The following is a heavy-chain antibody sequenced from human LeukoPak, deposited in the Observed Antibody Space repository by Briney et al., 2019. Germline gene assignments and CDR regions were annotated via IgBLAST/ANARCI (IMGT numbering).Heavy chain of an antibody. CDR2: INWKSDKI. Sequence: PGGSLRLSCAGSGYSFDEYAMHWVRQAPGKGLEWVSGINWKSDKIGYADSVKGRFTISRDNSKNSLYLQMNSLRVEDTALYYCAKDRYCTSSSCPIDYWGQGTMVTVSS. CDR1: GYSFDEYA. CDR3: AKDRYCTSSSCPIDY. V-gene: IGHV3-9*01. D-gene: IGHD2-2*01. J-gene: IGHJ4*02.